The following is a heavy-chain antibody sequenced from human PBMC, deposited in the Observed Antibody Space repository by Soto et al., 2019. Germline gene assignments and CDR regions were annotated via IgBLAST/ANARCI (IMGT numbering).Heavy chain of an antibody. Sequence: ASVKVSCKTSGYTVSSYSINWVRQAPGQGLEWMAWISTNSGNTHYAERLQGRVTVTLDKTARTAFMEMWGLTSDDTAVYFCARDNGYYDFWGQGTLVTVSS. CDR1: GYTVSSYS. J-gene: IGHJ4*02. D-gene: IGHD2-8*01. CDR3: ARDNGYYDF. V-gene: IGHV1-18*01. CDR2: ISTNSGNT.